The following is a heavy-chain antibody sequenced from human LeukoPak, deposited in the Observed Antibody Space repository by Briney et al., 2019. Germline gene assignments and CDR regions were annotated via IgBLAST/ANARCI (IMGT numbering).Heavy chain of an antibody. CDR2: INPSGGST. V-gene: IGHV1-46*01. CDR3: ARDLGLADGGNRRYAFDI. Sequence: ASVKVSCKASGYTFTSYYMHWVRQAPGQGLEWMGIINPSGGSTSYAQKFQGRVTMTRDTSTSTVYMELSSLRSEDTAVHYCARDLGLADGGNRRYAFDIWGQGTMVTVSS. CDR1: GYTFTSYY. J-gene: IGHJ3*02. D-gene: IGHD4-23*01.